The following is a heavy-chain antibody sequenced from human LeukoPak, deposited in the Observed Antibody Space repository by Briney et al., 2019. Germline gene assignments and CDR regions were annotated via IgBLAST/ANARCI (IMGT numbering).Heavy chain of an antibody. Sequence: ASVKVSCKASGYTFTSTVICCVRQAPGQGLEWMEWVSAYNGNTNYAQKFRGRVTMTRDTSTNTAYMELRSLRSDDTAVYFCARDAPRWRNAFDFWGQGTMVTVSS. CDR1: GYTFTSTV. J-gene: IGHJ3*01. D-gene: IGHD2-15*01. CDR3: ARDAPRWRNAFDF. CDR2: VSAYNGNT. V-gene: IGHV1-18*01.